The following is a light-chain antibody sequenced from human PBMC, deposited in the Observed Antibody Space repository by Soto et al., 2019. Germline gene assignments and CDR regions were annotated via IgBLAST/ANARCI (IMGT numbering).Light chain of an antibody. Sequence: QPVLTQPASVSGSPGQSITISCTGTSSDVGSYNLVSWYQQHPGKAPKLMIYEVSKRPSGVSNRFSGSKSGNTASLTISGLQAGDEADYYCCSYAGSSSYVVFGGGTRVTVL. CDR2: EVS. V-gene: IGLV2-23*02. J-gene: IGLJ2*01. CDR3: CSYAGSSSYVV. CDR1: SSDVGSYNL.